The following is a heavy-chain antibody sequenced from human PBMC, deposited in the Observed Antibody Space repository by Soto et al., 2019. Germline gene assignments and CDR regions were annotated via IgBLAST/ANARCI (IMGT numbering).Heavy chain of an antibody. CDR2: IIPIFGTA. D-gene: IGHD3-22*01. V-gene: IGHV1-69*13. CDR1: GGTFSSYA. CDR3: AKTGGAYYYDSSADNYYYYGMDV. Sequence: SVKVSCKASGGTFSSYAISWVRQAPGQGLEWMGGIIPIFGTANYAQKFQGRVTITADESTSTAYMELSRLRSEDTAVYYCAKTGGAYYYDSSADNYYYYGMDVWGQGTTVTVSS. J-gene: IGHJ6*02.